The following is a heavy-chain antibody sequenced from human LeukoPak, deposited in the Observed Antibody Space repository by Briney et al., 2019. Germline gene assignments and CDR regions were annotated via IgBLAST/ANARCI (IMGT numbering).Heavy chain of an antibody. Sequence: GWSLTLSCAGSGFGFIRYLLSWVRQAPAKGLAGVASIKPDGSKKYSVDSVKGRFTISRDNAKNSLYLQMNSLRAEDTAVFYCARDRGGSGWYEFETWGQGTLVTVSS. J-gene: IGHJ5*02. CDR3: ARDRGGSGWYEFET. CDR2: IKPDGSKK. V-gene: IGHV3-7*01. D-gene: IGHD6-19*01. CDR1: GFGFIRYL.